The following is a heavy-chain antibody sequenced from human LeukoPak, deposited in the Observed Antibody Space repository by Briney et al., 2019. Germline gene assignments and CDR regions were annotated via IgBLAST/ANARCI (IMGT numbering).Heavy chain of an antibody. CDR1: GGSITSGDDY. V-gene: IGHV4-30-4*01. CDR3: ARGLGSGRYYYYYCGVDV. D-gene: IGHD3-10*01. Sequence: SETLSLTCSVSGGSITSGDDYWSWIRQPPGKALEWIGYIYSSGGTSRNPSLKSRVTISLDTSKNQFSLRLSSVTAADTAVYYCARGLGSGRYYYYYCGVDVWGQGTTVTVSS. CDR2: IYSSGGT. J-gene: IGHJ6*02.